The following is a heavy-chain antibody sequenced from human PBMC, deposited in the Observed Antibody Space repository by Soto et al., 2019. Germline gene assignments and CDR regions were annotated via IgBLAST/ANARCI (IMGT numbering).Heavy chain of an antibody. Sequence: VKVSCKASGYTFTSYGISWVRQAPGQGLEWMGWISAYNGNTNYAQKLQGRVTMTTDTSTSTAYMELRSLRSDDTAVYYCARGAARRPDYYYYGMDVWGQGTTVTVSS. J-gene: IGHJ6*02. CDR2: ISAYNGNT. V-gene: IGHV1-18*01. D-gene: IGHD6-6*01. CDR1: GYTFTSYG. CDR3: ARGAARRPDYYYYGMDV.